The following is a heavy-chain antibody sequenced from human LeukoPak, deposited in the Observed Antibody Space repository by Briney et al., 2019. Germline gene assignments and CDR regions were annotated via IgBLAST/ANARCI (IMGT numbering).Heavy chain of an antibody. Sequence: PGGSLRLSCAGSGFTFSSFGIHWVRQAPGKGLEWVTVIGNTGAAKYYADSVRGRFSISRDNSDNTVHLQMNSLSAEDTAVYYCARDGRGYFDYWGQGTLVTVSS. CDR1: GFTFSSFG. V-gene: IGHV3-30*03. J-gene: IGHJ4*02. CDR3: ARDGRGYFDY. CDR2: IGNTGAAK.